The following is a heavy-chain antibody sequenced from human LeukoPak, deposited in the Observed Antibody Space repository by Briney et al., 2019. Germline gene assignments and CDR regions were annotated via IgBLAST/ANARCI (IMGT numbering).Heavy chain of an antibody. Sequence: SETLSLTCTVSGGSISSYYWSWIRQPPGKGLEWIGYIYYSGNTNYNPSLKSRVTISVDTSKNQFSLKLSSVTAADTAVYYCARQGSSYRYWYFDLWGRGTLVTVSS. CDR2: IYYSGNT. CDR3: ARQGSSYRYWYFDL. CDR1: GGSISSYY. J-gene: IGHJ2*01. V-gene: IGHV4-59*08. D-gene: IGHD6-13*01.